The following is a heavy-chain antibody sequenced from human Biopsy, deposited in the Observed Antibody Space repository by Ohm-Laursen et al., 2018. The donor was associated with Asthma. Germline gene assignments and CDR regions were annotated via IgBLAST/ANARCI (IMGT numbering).Heavy chain of an antibody. CDR2: MYAGGSR. V-gene: IGHV3-53*01. D-gene: IGHD4-17*01. Sequence: SLRLSCSASGVNVTNNYMTWVRQAPGKGLEWVSIMYAGGSRFYADRVKGRFTISRDNSKNTLYLQMDSLRPEDTALYYCARAGDTNDYGPALDIWGLGTMVTVSS. J-gene: IGHJ3*02. CDR1: GVNVTNNY. CDR3: ARAGDTNDYGPALDI.